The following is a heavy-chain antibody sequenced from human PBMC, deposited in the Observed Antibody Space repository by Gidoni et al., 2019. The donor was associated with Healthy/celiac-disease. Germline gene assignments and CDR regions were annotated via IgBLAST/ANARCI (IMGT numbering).Heavy chain of an antibody. Sequence: EVQLVESGGGLVQPGGSLRLSCAASGFTVSSNYMSWVRQAPGKGLEWVSVIYSGGSTYYADSVKGRFTISRHNSKNTLYLQMNSLRAEDTAVYYCARTSIAVAGTAAWFDPWGQGTLVTVSS. D-gene: IGHD6-19*01. CDR2: IYSGGST. CDR3: ARTSIAVAGTAAWFDP. CDR1: GFTVSSNY. V-gene: IGHV3-53*04. J-gene: IGHJ5*02.